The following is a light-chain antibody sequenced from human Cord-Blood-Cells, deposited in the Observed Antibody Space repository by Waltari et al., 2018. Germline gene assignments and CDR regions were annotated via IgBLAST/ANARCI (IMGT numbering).Light chain of an antibody. CDR2: GAS. J-gene: IGKJ4*01. V-gene: IGKV3-20*01. CDR1: QGVSSSY. CDR3: QQYGSSLT. Sequence: EIVLTRSPGTLSLSPGERATLSCRASQGVSSSYLAWYQQKPGQAPRLLIYGASSRATGIPDGFSSSESGTDFTLTISRREPEDFAVYDCQQYGSSLTVGGGTKVEIK.